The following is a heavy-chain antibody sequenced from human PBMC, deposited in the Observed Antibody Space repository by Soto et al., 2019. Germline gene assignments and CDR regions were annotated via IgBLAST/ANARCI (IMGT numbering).Heavy chain of an antibody. Sequence: GGSLRLSCAASGFTVSSTYMSWVRQAPGKGLEWVSVIYSGGSTFYADSVKGRFTISRDNSKNMLYLQMNSLTAEDTAVYYCSKDQGSSWYEIDYWGQGTLVTVS. CDR2: IYSGGST. J-gene: IGHJ4*02. D-gene: IGHD6-13*01. V-gene: IGHV3-53*01. CDR3: SKDQGSSWYEIDY. CDR1: GFTVSSTY.